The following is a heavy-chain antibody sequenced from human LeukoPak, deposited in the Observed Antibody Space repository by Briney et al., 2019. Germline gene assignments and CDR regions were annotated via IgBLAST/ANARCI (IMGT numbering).Heavy chain of an antibody. D-gene: IGHD5-18*01. V-gene: IGHV3-30*02. CDR3: RAVFGQTAMLDY. CDR1: GFSFGDYG. CDR2: IRYDGNDK. Sequence: GGSLRLSCTASGFSFGDYGLSWFRQAPGKGLEWVAFIRYDGNDKYYADSVKGRFTISRDNSKNTLYLQMNSLRAEDTAVYYCRAVFGQTAMLDYWGQGTLVTVSS. J-gene: IGHJ4*02.